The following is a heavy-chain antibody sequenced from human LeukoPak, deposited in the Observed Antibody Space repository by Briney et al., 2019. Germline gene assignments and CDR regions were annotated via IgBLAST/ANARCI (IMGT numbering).Heavy chain of an antibody. V-gene: IGHV3-48*03. CDR2: ISSSAGTI. CDR3: ARDRYYGSGSLYDV. D-gene: IGHD3-10*01. J-gene: IGHJ6*04. Sequence: GGSLRLSCAASGFTFSGYEMNWVRQAPGKGLEWVSYISSSAGTIYYADSVKGRFTISRDNAKNSLYLQMNSLRAEDTAVYYCARDRYYGSGSLYDVWGEGTTVTVSS. CDR1: GFTFSGYE.